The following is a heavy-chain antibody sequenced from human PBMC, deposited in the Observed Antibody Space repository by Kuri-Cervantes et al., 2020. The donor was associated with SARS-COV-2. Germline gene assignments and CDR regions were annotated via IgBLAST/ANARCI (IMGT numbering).Heavy chain of an antibody. CDR3: ARDPYYYGDYPDY. CDR1: GFTFSSYS. J-gene: IGHJ4*02. V-gene: IGHV3-30*03. D-gene: IGHD3-16*01. CDR2: ISYDGSKK. Sequence: GGSLRLSCAASGFTFSSYSMNWVRQAPGKGLEWVAVISYDGSKKYYAESVKGRFTISRDNSKNTMYLQMNSLRAEETAVYYCARDPYYYGDYPDYWGQGTLVTVSS.